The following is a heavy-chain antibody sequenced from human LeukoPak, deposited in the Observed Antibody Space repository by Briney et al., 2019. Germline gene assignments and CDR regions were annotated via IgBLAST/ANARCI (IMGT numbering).Heavy chain of an antibody. CDR1: GFTFGDYA. V-gene: IGHV3-49*03. CDR3: TRNHYYMDV. Sequence: QSGRSLRLSCTASGFTFGDYAMSWIRQAPGKGLEWVGFIRSKAYGGTTEYAASVKGRFTISRDDSKSIAYLQMNSLKTEDTAVYYCTRNHYYMDVWGKGTTVTVSS. CDR2: IRSKAYGGTT. J-gene: IGHJ6*03.